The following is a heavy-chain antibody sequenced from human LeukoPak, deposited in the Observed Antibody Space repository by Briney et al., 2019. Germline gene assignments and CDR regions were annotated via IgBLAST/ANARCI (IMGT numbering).Heavy chain of an antibody. J-gene: IGHJ3*02. CDR2: IIPILGIA. V-gene: IGHV1-69*04. D-gene: IGHD6-13*01. CDR3: ASGGSSWYLSFDI. Sequence: GASVKVSCKASGGTFSSYAISWVRQAPGQGLEWMGRIIPILGIANYAQKFQGRVTITSDKSTSTAYMELSSLRSEDTAVYYCASGGSSWYLSFDIWGQGTMVTVSS. CDR1: GGTFSSYA.